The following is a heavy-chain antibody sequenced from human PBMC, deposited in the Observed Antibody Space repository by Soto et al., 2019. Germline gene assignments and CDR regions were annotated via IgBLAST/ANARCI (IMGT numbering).Heavy chain of an antibody. V-gene: IGHV1-69*13. Sequence: ASVKVSCKASGGTFSSYAISWVRQAPGQGLEWMGGIIPIFGTANYAQKFQGRVTITADESTSTAYMELSSLRSEDTAVYYCARGRWELLSSGYYYYGMDVWGQGTTVTVSS. CDR3: ARGRWELLSSGYYYYGMDV. CDR2: IIPIFGTA. J-gene: IGHJ6*02. CDR1: GGTFSSYA. D-gene: IGHD1-26*01.